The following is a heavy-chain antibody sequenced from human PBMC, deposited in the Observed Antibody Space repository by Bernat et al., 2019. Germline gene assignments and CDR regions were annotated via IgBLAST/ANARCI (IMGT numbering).Heavy chain of an antibody. J-gene: IGHJ6*02. CDR2: SSGSGGRT. CDR1: GFSFDSYA. CDR3: AKVVTRDGYNYYYGLDV. V-gene: IGHV3-23*01. D-gene: IGHD5-24*01. Sequence: EVQLLESGGGLVQPGGSLRLSCAASGFSFDSYAINWVRQAPGKGLEWVSDSSGSGGRTNYADSVKSRFSISRDNSKNTLNLQMNSLRGEDTAVYYCAKVVTRDGYNYYYGLDVWGQGTTVTVSS.